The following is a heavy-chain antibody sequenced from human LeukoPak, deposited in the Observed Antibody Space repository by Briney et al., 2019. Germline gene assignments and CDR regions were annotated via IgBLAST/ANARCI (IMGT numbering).Heavy chain of an antibody. J-gene: IGHJ5*02. CDR1: GFTFSSYD. D-gene: IGHD6-19*01. Sequence: PGGSLRLSCAASGFTFSSYDMHWVRQPTGKGLEWVSAIGTAGDTYYSDSVKGRFTISRDNSKNTVYLQMNNMRVDDTAVYYCARVAGWHWFDPWGQGTLVTVSS. V-gene: IGHV3-13*01. CDR2: IGTAGDT. CDR3: ARVAGWHWFDP.